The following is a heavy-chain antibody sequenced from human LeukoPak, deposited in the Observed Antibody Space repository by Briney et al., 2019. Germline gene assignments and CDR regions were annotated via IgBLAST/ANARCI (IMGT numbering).Heavy chain of an antibody. Sequence: PGGSLRLSCEASGVTFSSDAMSWVRQAPGKGLECGSGIIDSGDITYYANSVKGRFTISRDNSKKTLYLQMNSLRAEETAVYYCAKLGGQEVYKYYVGVWGKGTTVAVSS. J-gene: IGHJ6*03. CDR1: GVTFSSDA. CDR2: IIDSGDIT. V-gene: IGHV3-23*01. D-gene: IGHD3-16*01. CDR3: AKLGGQEVYKYYVGV.